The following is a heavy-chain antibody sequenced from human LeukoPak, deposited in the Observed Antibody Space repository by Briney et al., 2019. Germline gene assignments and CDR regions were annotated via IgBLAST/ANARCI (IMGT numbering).Heavy chain of an antibody. CDR1: GFTFSSYE. Sequence: GGSLRLSCAASGFTFSSYEMNWVRQAPGKGLEWVSYISSSGSTIYYADSVKGRFTISRDNAKNSLYLQMNSLRAEDTAVYYYAREDYGDYAGSFDYWGQGTLVTVSS. D-gene: IGHD4-17*01. V-gene: IGHV3-48*03. CDR2: ISSSGSTI. J-gene: IGHJ4*02. CDR3: AREDYGDYAGSFDY.